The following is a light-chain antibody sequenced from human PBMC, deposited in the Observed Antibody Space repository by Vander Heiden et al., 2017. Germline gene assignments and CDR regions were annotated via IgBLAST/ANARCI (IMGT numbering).Light chain of an antibody. CDR3: EQSDSGPYT. CDR1: QNIRNY. CDR2: ATS. V-gene: IGKV1-39*01. J-gene: IGKJ2*01. Sequence: DIQMTQSRSSLSASVGDRVTITCRASQNIRNYLNWYQQIPGKAPKLLIYATSSLQSGVPSRFSGSGSGTDFTLTISSLQDEDFALYYCEQSDSGPYTFGRGTKLEIK.